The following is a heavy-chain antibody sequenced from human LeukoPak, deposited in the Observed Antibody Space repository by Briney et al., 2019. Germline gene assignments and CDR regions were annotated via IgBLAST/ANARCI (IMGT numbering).Heavy chain of an antibody. V-gene: IGHV4-39*01. CDR3: ARHEYSGSYYGLSWFDP. J-gene: IGHJ5*02. D-gene: IGHD1-26*01. CDR2: IYYSGST. CDR1: GGSISSSSYY. Sequence: PSETLSLTCTVSGGSISSSSYYWGWIRQPPGKGLEWIASIYYSGSTYYNPSLKSRVTISVDTSKNQLSLKLSSLTSADTAVYYCARHEYSGSYYGLSWFDPWGQGTLVTVSS.